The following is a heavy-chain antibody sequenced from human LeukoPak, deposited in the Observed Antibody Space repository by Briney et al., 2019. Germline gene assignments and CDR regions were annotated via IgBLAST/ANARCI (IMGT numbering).Heavy chain of an antibody. D-gene: IGHD1-26*01. CDR1: GGSISSYS. V-gene: IGHV4-4*07. CDR3: ASSYSGSHPIFDY. CDR2: IYTSGST. Sequence: SETLSLTCTVSGGSISSYSWSWIRQPAGKGLEWIGRIYTSGSTNYNPSLKRRVTMSVDTSKNQFSLKLSSVTAADTAVYYCASSYSGSHPIFDYWGQGTLVTVSS. J-gene: IGHJ4*02.